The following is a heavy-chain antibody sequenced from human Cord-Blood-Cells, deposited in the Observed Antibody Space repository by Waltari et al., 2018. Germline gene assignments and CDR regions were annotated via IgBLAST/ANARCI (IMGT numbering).Heavy chain of an antibody. CDR1: GFTFSSYA. CDR3: AKGHYDILTGYSYFDY. V-gene: IGHV3-23*01. CDR2: ISGSGGST. Sequence: SCAASGFTFSSYAMSWVRQAPGKGLEWVSAISGSGGSTYYADSVKGRFTISRDNSKNTLYLQMNSLRAEDTAVHYCAKGHYDILTGYSYFDYWGQGTLVTVSS. D-gene: IGHD3-9*01. J-gene: IGHJ4*02.